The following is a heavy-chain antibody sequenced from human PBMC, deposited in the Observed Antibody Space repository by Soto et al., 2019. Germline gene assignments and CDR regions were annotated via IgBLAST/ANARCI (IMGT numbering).Heavy chain of an antibody. Sequence: SETLSLTCPVSGGSISSYYWNWIRQHPGKGLEWIGYIYNSGSTNYNPSLKSRVTISVDTSKNQFSLKLNSVTAADTAVYYCARAYGSGYMDVWGQGTTVTVSS. V-gene: IGHV4-59*12. J-gene: IGHJ6*02. D-gene: IGHD3-10*01. CDR3: ARAYGSGYMDV. CDR1: GGSISSYY. CDR2: IYNSGST.